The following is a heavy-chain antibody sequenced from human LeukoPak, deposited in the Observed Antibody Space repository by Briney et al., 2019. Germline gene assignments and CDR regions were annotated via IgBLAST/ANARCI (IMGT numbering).Heavy chain of an antibody. CDR3: ARDQLEPGYCIPYYYYYGMDV. CDR1: GGTFSSYA. CDR2: IIPILGIA. D-gene: IGHD1-26*01. Sequence: ASVKVSCKASGGTFSSYAISWLRQAPGQGLEWMGRIIPILGIANYAQKFQGRVTITADKSTSTAYMELSSLRSEDTAVYYCARDQLEPGYCIPYYYYYGMDVWGQGTTVTVSS. J-gene: IGHJ6*02. V-gene: IGHV1-69*04.